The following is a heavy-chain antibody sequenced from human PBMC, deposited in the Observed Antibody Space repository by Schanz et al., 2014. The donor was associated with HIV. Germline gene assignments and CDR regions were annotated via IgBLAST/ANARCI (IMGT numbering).Heavy chain of an antibody. Sequence: EVHLLESGGGLVQPGGSLRLSCAASGFTFSTYAMNWVRQAPGKGLEWVSAISGSSITYSADSVKGRFTISRDNSRNTLFLQMNSLRAADTAIYYCARERVGAIDCWGQGTLVTVSS. CDR3: ARERVGAIDC. V-gene: IGHV3-23*01. D-gene: IGHD1-26*01. CDR2: ISGSSIT. J-gene: IGHJ4*02. CDR1: GFTFSTYA.